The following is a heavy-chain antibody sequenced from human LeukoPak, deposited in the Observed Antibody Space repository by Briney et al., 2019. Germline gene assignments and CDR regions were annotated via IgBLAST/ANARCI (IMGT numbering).Heavy chain of an antibody. Sequence: GGSLRLSCAASGFTFSSYSMNWVRQAPGKGLEWVSSISSSSSYIYYADSVKGRFTISRDNAKNSLYLQMNSLRAEDTAVYYCASSSFDFWSGYYDYWGQGTLVTVSS. CDR2: ISSSSSYI. D-gene: IGHD3-3*01. V-gene: IGHV3-21*01. J-gene: IGHJ4*02. CDR1: GFTFSSYS. CDR3: ASSSFDFWSGYYDY.